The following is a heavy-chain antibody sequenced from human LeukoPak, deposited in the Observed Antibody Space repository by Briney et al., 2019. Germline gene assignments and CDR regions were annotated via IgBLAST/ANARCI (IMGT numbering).Heavy chain of an antibody. D-gene: IGHD4-17*01. J-gene: IGHJ4*02. CDR1: GFTFSSYG. Sequence: GGSLRLSCAASGFTFSSYGMHWVRQAPGKGLEWVAVISYDGSNKYYADSVKGRFPISRDNSKNTLYLQMSSLKPEDTAMYYCAKSDYAEGGIEYWGQGTLVTVSS. CDR2: ISYDGSNK. V-gene: IGHV3-30*18. CDR3: AKSDYAEGGIEY.